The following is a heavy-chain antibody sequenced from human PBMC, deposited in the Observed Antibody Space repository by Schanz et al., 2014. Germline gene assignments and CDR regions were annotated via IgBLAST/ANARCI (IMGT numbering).Heavy chain of an antibody. CDR1: GGTFSSYT. Sequence: VQLVQSGAEVKRPGASVRVSCKASGGTFSSYTISWVRQAPGQGLEWMGIINPIGGSTTYAQKFRGAVTLTTDTSTDTAYLELTSLRSEDTAVYYCARDGVDAAAGGNYWGQGTLVTVSS. J-gene: IGHJ4*02. CDR2: INPIGGST. D-gene: IGHD6-13*01. V-gene: IGHV1-46*03. CDR3: ARDGVDAAAGGNY.